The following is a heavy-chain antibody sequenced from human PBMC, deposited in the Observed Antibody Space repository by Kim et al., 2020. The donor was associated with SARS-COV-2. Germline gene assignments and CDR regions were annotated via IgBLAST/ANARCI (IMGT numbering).Heavy chain of an antibody. J-gene: IGHJ4*02. CDR2: IYYSGST. V-gene: IGHV4-61*01. D-gene: IGHD4-4*01. CDR1: GGSVSSGSYY. Sequence: SETLSLTCTVSGGSVSSGSYYWSWIRQPPGKGLEWIGYIYYSGSTNYNPSLKSRVTISVDTSKNQFSLKLSSVTAADTAVYYCARRYDRLHLYDYWGQGTLVTVSS. CDR3: ARRYDRLHLYDY.